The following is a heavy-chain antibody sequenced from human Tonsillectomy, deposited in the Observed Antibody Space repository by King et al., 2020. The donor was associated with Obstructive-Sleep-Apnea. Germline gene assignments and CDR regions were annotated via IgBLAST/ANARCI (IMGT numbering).Heavy chain of an antibody. Sequence: QLVQSGGGLVKPGGSLRLSCAASGFTFSSYSMNWVRQAPGKGLEWVSSISSSSSYIYYEGSVKGRFTISRDNAKNSLYLQMNSLRAEDTAVYYCARYYDILTGYFKEYFDLWGRGTLVTVSS. CDR2: ISSSSSYI. D-gene: IGHD3-9*01. CDR1: GFTFSSYS. CDR3: ARYYDILTGYFKEYFDL. V-gene: IGHV3-21*01. J-gene: IGHJ2*01.